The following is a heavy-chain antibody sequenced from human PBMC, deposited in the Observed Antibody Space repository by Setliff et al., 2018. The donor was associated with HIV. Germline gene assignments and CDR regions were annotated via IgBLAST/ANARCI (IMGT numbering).Heavy chain of an antibody. Sequence: GASVKVSCKASGGTFSSYAISWVRQAPGQGLEWMGGIIPIFGTANYAQKFQGRVTITADESTSTAYMELSSPRSEDTAVYYCALPVLGGYSYGYFDYWGQGTLVTVSS. D-gene: IGHD5-18*01. V-gene: IGHV1-69*13. J-gene: IGHJ4*02. CDR2: IIPIFGTA. CDR3: ALPVLGGYSYGYFDY. CDR1: GGTFSSYA.